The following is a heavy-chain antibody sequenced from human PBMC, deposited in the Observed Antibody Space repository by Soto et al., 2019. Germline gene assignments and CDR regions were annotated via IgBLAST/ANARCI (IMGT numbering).Heavy chain of an antibody. CDR2: ISAYNGNT. CDR3: ARDTRFYSSSWPFDY. D-gene: IGHD6-13*01. Sequence: ASVKVSCKASGYTFTSYGISWVRQAPGQGLEWMGWISAYNGNTNYAQKLQGRVTMTTDTSTSTAYMELRSLRSDDTAVYYCARDTRFYSSSWPFDYWGQGTLVTVSS. V-gene: IGHV1-18*01. J-gene: IGHJ4*02. CDR1: GYTFTSYG.